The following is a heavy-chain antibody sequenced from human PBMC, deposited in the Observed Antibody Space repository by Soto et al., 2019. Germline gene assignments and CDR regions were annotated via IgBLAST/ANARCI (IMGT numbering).Heavy chain of an antibody. J-gene: IGHJ4*02. CDR3: ARDRPDPMIVVVTGDF. CDR1: GYTFTSYG. CDR2: ISVYNGNT. Sequence: GASVKVSCKSSGYTFTSYGISWVRQAPGQGLEWMGWISVYNGNTKYAQKLQGRVTMTTDTSTSTAYMELRSLRSDDTAVYYCARDRPDPMIVVVTGDFWGQGTLVTVSS. D-gene: IGHD3-22*01. V-gene: IGHV1-18*01.